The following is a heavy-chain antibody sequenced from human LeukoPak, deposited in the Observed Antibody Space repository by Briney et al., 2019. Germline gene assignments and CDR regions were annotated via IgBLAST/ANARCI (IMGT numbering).Heavy chain of an antibody. CDR3: AKDLSYTSGASDH. Sequence: PGGSLRLSCAASEFTFSSNAMHWVRQAPGKGLEWVSTITDDGYNTYSADSVKGRITFSRDNSKNTLSLQLRSLRAEDTAVYYCAKDLSYTSGASDHWGQGTLVTVSS. CDR1: EFTFSSNA. D-gene: IGHD6-19*01. J-gene: IGHJ4*02. CDR2: ITDDGYNT. V-gene: IGHV3-23*01.